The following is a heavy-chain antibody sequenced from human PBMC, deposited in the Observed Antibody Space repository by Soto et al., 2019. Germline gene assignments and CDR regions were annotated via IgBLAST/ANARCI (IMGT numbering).Heavy chain of an antibody. CDR3: AKDIGGEMHAFDI. D-gene: IGHD2-15*01. CDR2: MSCNSGNI. Sequence: GGSLRLSCVASGFCFGGYDLHWVRHGPGKGLELVSSMSCNSGNIAYADSVMSRFTISRDNAKNSLYPQMNNLSAEDTAAHYLAKDIGGEMHAFDIWGQGTMVTVSS. J-gene: IGHJ3*02. V-gene: IGHV3-9*01. CDR1: GFCFGGYD.